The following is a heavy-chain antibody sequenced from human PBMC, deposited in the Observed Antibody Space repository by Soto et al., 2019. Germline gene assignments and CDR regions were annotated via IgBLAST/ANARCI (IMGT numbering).Heavy chain of an antibody. CDR3: VRGASLNFDY. D-gene: IGHD1-26*01. J-gene: IGHJ4*02. V-gene: IGHV3-20*04. CDR2: IDWNGDST. Sequence: GGSLRLSGAASEDTFDDYGMSWVRQAPGKGLEWVSGIDWNGDSTSYADSVRGRFTISRDNAKNSLYLQMNSLRAEDTAFYYCVRGASLNFDYWGQGTLVTVSS. CDR1: EDTFDDYG.